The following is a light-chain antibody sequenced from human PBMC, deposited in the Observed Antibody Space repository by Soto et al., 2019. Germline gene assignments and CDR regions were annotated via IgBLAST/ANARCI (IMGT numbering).Light chain of an antibody. CDR2: GAS. CDR3: QQNVSSLNT. V-gene: IGKV3-20*01. J-gene: IGKJ2*01. Sequence: EIVLTQSPGTLSLSPGERATLSCRASQSVSSSYLAWYQQKPGQAPRLLIYGASSRATGIPDRFSGSGSGTAFTLTITSLGPEDLAVNYFQQNVSSLNTFGQGTSWRSN. CDR1: QSVSSSY.